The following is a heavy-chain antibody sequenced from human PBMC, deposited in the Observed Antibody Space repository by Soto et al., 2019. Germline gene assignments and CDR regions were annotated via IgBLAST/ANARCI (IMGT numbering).Heavy chain of an antibody. CDR1: GGSFSGYY. V-gene: IGHV4-34*01. J-gene: IGHJ5*02. CDR3: ARGRRSGAYSPRYNWFDP. Sequence: PSETLSLTCAVYGGSFSGYYWSWIRQPPGKGLEWIGEINHSGSTNYNPSLKSRVTISVDTSKNQFSLKLSSVTAADTAVYYCARGRRSGAYSPRYNWFDPWGQGTLVTVSS. D-gene: IGHD3-3*01. CDR2: INHSGST.